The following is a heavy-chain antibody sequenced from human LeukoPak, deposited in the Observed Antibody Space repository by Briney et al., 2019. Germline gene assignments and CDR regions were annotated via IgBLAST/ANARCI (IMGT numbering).Heavy chain of an antibody. D-gene: IGHD2-21*01. V-gene: IGHV4-59*08. CDR2: IYHTGDF. CDR1: GVSINSYY. Sequence: PSEALSLTCTVSGVSINSYYWSWIRQPPGKGLEWIGYIYHTGDFNYSPSLKSRVTISLDTSENQFSLNLNSVTAADTAVYYCARHAFASPFDIWGQGAVVTVSS. J-gene: IGHJ4*02. CDR3: ARHAFASPFDI.